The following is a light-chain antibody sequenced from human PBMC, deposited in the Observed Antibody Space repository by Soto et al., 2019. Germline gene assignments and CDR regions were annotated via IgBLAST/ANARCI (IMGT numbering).Light chain of an antibody. CDR3: QQYDRSPFT. CDR1: QSVSRNY. Sequence: EIVLTQSPATLSLSPGERATLSCGASQSVSRNYVAWYQQKRGLAPSLVMYAVSTRDTGIPERFSGSGSGTDFTLTISRLEPEDFAVYYCQQYDRSPFTFGPGTQVDI. V-gene: IGKV3D-20*01. CDR2: AVS. J-gene: IGKJ3*01.